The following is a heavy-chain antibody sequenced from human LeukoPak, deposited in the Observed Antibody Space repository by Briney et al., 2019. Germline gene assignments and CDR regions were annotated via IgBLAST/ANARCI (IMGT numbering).Heavy chain of an antibody. CDR3: ARLGEDWELLISFDY. V-gene: IGHV5-51*01. CDR1: GYSFTSYW. J-gene: IGHJ4*02. Sequence: GESLKISCKGSGYSFTSYWIGWVRQMPGKGLEWMGIIYPGDSDTRYSPSFQGQVTIPADKSISTAYLQWSSLKASDTAMYHCARLGEDWELLISFDYWGQGTLVTVSS. D-gene: IGHD1-26*01. CDR2: IYPGDSDT.